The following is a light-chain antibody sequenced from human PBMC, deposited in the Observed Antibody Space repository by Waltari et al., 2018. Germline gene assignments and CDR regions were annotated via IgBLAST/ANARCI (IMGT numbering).Light chain of an antibody. V-gene: IGKV3-20*01. Sequence: EIVLTQSPGTLSLSPGERATLSCRASQSVGRSLAWYQQKPGQAPRLLIYGASIRATGIPDRFSGVGSGTDFSLTISRLEPEDFAAYHCQHYVRLPVTFGQGTKVEIK. CDR3: QHYVRLPVT. CDR1: QSVGRS. J-gene: IGKJ1*01. CDR2: GAS.